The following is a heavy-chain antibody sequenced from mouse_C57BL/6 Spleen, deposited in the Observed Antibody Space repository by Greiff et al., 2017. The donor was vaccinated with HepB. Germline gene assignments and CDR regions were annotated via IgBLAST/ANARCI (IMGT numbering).Heavy chain of an antibody. CDR2: IHPNSGST. J-gene: IGHJ4*01. CDR3: ARSPYSTMDY. V-gene: IGHV1-64*01. CDR1: GYTFTSYW. D-gene: IGHD2-5*01. Sequence: QVQLQQPGAELVKPGASVKLSCKASGYTFTSYWMHWVKLRPGQGLEWIGMIHPNSGSTNYNEKFKSKATLTVDKSSSTAYMQLSSLTSEDSAVYYCARSPYSTMDYWGQGTSVTVSS.